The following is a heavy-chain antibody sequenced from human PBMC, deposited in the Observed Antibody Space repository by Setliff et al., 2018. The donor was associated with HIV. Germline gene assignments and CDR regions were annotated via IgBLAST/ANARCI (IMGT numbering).Heavy chain of an antibody. Sequence: SETLSLTCAVSGYSITSGYSWGWIRQSPGKGLEWIGNAYHSGRTYYNPSLKSRVAMSIDTSKNQFSLRLNSVTVADTAMYYCVHSLLGAPMVDYWGQGTLVTVSS. CDR2: AYHSGRT. CDR3: VHSLLGAPMVDY. D-gene: IGHD3-16*01. J-gene: IGHJ4*02. CDR1: GYSITSGYS. V-gene: IGHV4-38-2*01.